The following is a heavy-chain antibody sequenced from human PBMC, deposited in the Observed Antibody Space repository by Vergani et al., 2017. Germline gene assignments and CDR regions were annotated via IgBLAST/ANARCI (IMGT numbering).Heavy chain of an antibody. CDR3: AREGDYDILTGYYGRENWFDP. J-gene: IGHJ5*02. CDR2: IYHSGST. CDR1: GGSISSGGYS. D-gene: IGHD3-9*01. V-gene: IGHV4-30-2*01. Sequence: QLQLQESGSGLVKPSQTLSLTCAVSGGSISSGGYSWSWIRQPPGKGLEWIGYIYHSGSTYYNPSLKSRVTISVDRSKNQFSLKLSSVTAADTAVYYCAREGDYDILTGYYGRENWFDPWGQGTLVTVSS.